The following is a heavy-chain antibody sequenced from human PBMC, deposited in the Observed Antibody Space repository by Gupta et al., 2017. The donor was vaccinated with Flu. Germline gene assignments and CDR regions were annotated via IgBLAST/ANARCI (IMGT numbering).Heavy chain of an antibody. Sequence: ISWVRQAPGRGLEWVSVISGSGGGTYYADSGEGRFTISRDNSKNTVYLQMNNLRAEETALYTCAKDWALNHDDGSGYYYDQWGQGTLVTVSS. CDR3: AKDWALNHDDGSGYYYDQ. V-gene: IGHV3-23*01. J-gene: IGHJ5*02. CDR2: ISGSGGGT. D-gene: IGHD3-22*01.